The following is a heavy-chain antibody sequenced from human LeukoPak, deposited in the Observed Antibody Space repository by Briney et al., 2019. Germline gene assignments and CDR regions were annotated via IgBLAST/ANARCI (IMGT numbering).Heavy chain of an antibody. D-gene: IGHD6-19*01. CDR3: ARRMAGTSPPNWFDP. Sequence: LGESLQISCKGPGSRFTSYWIGRVRQMPGKGLEWMGLIYPGDSGTRYSPSFQGQVPISADKSISTAYLQWSSLNSSDTAMYYCARRMAGTSPPNWFDPWGQGTLVTVSS. V-gene: IGHV5-51*01. CDR2: IYPGDSGT. J-gene: IGHJ5*02. CDR1: GSRFTSYW.